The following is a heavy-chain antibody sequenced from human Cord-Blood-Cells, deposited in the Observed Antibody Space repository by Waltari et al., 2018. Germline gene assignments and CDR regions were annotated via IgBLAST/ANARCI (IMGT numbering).Heavy chain of an antibody. V-gene: IGHV4-34*01. D-gene: IGHD6-13*01. Sequence: QVQLKQWRAGLLRPSETLYLTYGVYGGSLSGDSCSGIRHPQGKGHEWIGEINHSGSTNYNPSLKSRVTISVDTSKNQFSLKLSSVTAADTAVYYCARGSGSSWFDYWGQGTLVTVSS. J-gene: IGHJ4*02. CDR2: INHSGST. CDR3: ARGSGSSWFDY. CDR1: GGSLSGDS.